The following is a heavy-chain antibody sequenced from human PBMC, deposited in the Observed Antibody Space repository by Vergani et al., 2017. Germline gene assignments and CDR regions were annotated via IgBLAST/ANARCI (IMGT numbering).Heavy chain of an antibody. Sequence: QVQLVESGGGLVKPGGSLRLSCAASGFTFSDYYMSWIRQAPGKGLEWVSYISSSSSYTNYADSVKGRFTISRDNAKNSLYLQMNSLRAEDTAVYYCARALVVRGNYDYHYYGMDVWGQGTTVTVSS. J-gene: IGHJ6*02. CDR3: ARALVVRGNYDYHYYGMDV. D-gene: IGHD3-16*01. V-gene: IGHV3-11*06. CDR2: ISSSSSYT. CDR1: GFTFSDYY.